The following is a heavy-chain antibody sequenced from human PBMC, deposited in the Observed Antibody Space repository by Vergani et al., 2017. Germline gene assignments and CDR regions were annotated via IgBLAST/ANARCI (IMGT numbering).Heavy chain of an antibody. CDR2: ISSSSSTI. CDR3: ARVGYSSGN. J-gene: IGHJ4*02. Sequence: EVQLVESGGGLVQPGGSLRLSCAASGFTFSSYSMNWVRQAPGKGLEWVSYISSSSSTIYSADSVKGRFTISRYNAKNSLYLQMNSLRADDTAVYYCARVGYSSGNWGQGTLVTVSS. CDR1: GFTFSSYS. D-gene: IGHD6-19*01. V-gene: IGHV3-48*04.